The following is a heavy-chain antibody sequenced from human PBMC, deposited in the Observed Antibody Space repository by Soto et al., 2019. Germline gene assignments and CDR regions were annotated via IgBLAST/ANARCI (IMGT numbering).Heavy chain of an antibody. J-gene: IGHJ3*02. Sequence: GASVKVSCKASGYTFPSYGISWVRQAPGQGLEWMGWISAYNGNTDYAQKLQGRVTMTTDTSTDTAYMELSSLRSEDTAVYYCATDFLDIVVVPAADDAFDIWGQGTMVTVSS. D-gene: IGHD2-2*01. CDR3: ATDFLDIVVVPAADDAFDI. CDR1: GYTFPSYG. V-gene: IGHV1-18*01. CDR2: ISAYNGNT.